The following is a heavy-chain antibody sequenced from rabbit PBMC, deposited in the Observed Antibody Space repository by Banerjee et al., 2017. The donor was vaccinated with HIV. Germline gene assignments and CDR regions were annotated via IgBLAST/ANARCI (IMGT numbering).Heavy chain of an antibody. CDR1: GFSFSDSYW. CDR2: IYTDRGTT. J-gene: IGHJ4*01. D-gene: IGHD3-1*01. Sequence: QQQLEESGGGLVKPGGSLTLTCTASGFSFSDSYWICWVRQAPRRGLEWIACIYTDRGTTYYANWAKGRFTISKPSSTTETLQMTSLTAADTATYFCARHVHFVGSDLWGPGTLVTVS. CDR3: ARHVHFVGSDL. V-gene: IGHV1S45*01.